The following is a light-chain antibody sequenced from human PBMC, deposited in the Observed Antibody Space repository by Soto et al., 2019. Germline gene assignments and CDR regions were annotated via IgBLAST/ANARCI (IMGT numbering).Light chain of an antibody. J-gene: IGKJ4*01. CDR1: QSVSSSY. CDR3: QQYNSWPLT. Sequence: EIMFTECQHTLALSPGGESMLFSRSSQSVSSSYLAWYQQKPGQAPRLLIYGASSRATGIPDRFSGSGAGTEFTLTISSLQSEDFAVYYCQQYNSWPLTFGGGTKVDIK. V-gene: IGKV3-20*01. CDR2: GAS.